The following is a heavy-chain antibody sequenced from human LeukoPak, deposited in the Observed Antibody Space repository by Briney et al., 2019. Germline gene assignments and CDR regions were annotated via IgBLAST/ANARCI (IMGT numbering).Heavy chain of an antibody. J-gene: IGHJ6*03. CDR1: GLTVSSNC. CDR2: IYSGGDT. D-gene: IGHD3-10*01. V-gene: IGHV3-53*01. CDR3: ARMGDEGSGSYYNGHYYYYYYMDV. Sequence: PGGSLRLSCAASGLTVSSNCMSWVRQAPGKGLEWVSFIYSGGDTYYADSVKGRFTISRDDSKNTFHLQMNSLRAEDTAVYYCARMGDEGSGSYYNGHYYYYYYMDVWGKGTTVTISS.